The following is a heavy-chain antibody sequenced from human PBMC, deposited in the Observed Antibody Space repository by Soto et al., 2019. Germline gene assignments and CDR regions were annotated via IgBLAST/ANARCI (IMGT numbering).Heavy chain of an antibody. Sequence: QVQLVESGGGVVQPGRSLRLSCAASGFTFSSYGMHWVRQAPGKGLEWVAVIWYDGSNKYYADSVKGRFTISRDNSKNTLYRQMNSMRAEDTAVYYCAEGIAVAGPLDYWGQGTLVTVSS. CDR3: AEGIAVAGPLDY. V-gene: IGHV3-33*06. D-gene: IGHD6-19*01. CDR2: IWYDGSNK. J-gene: IGHJ4*02. CDR1: GFTFSSYG.